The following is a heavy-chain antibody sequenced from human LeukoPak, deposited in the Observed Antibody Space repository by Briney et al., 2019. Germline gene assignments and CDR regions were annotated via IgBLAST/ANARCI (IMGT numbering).Heavy chain of an antibody. V-gene: IGHV3-11*01. Sequence: KPGGSLRLSCAASGFTVSDYYMSWIRQAPGKGLEWASYISSSGSTIYYADSVKGRFTISRDNAKNSLYLQMNSLRAEDTAVYYCARVPYGDYYFDYWGQGTLVTVSS. CDR2: ISSSGSTI. J-gene: IGHJ4*02. D-gene: IGHD4-17*01. CDR3: ARVPYGDYYFDY. CDR1: GFTVSDYY.